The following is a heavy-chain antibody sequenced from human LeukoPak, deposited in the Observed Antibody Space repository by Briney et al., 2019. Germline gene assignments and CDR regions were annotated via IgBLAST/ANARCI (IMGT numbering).Heavy chain of an antibody. J-gene: IGHJ5*02. D-gene: IGHD3-22*01. CDR1: GYSFTSYW. CDR2: IYPGDSDT. Sequence: GESLKISCKGSGYSFTSYWIGWVRQMPGKGLEWMGIIYPGDSDTRYSPSFQGQVTISADRSISTAYLQWSSLKASDTAMYYCARHQYYYDSSGLNWFDPWGQGTLVTVSS. V-gene: IGHV5-51*01. CDR3: ARHQYYYDSSGLNWFDP.